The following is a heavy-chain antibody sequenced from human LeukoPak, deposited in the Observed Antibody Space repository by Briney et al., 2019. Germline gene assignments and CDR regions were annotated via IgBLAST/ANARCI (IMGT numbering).Heavy chain of an antibody. D-gene: IGHD2-15*01. CDR3: ARARKVVVVAGWGAPDY. V-gene: IGHV3-23*01. Sequence: GSLRLSCAASGFTFSSYAMSWVRQAPGKGLEWVSAISGSGGSTYYADSVRGRFTISRDNAKNSLYLQMNSLRAEDTAVYYCARARKVVVVAGWGAPDYWGQGTLVTVSS. CDR1: GFTFSSYA. J-gene: IGHJ4*02. CDR2: ISGSGGST.